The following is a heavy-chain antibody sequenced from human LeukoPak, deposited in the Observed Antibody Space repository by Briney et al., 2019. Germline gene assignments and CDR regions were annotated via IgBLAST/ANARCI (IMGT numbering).Heavy chain of an antibody. D-gene: IGHD2-8*01. V-gene: IGHV1-18*01. CDR3: ARDLLEDIVLMVYAADHYYFDY. J-gene: IGHJ4*02. Sequence: GASVKVSCKASGYTFTSYGISWVRQAPGQGLEWMGWISAYNGNTNYAQKLQGRVTMTTDTSTSTAYMELRSLRSDDTAVYYCARDLLEDIVLMVYAADHYYFDYWGQGTLVTVSS. CDR2: ISAYNGNT. CDR1: GYTFTSYG.